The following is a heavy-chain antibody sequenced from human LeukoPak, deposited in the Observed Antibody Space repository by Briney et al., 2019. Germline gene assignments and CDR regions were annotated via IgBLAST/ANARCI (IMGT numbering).Heavy chain of an antibody. V-gene: IGHV1-46*01. D-gene: IGHD5-12*01. CDR3: ARVNGYDYSLDY. Sequence: GASVKVSCKASGYTFTSYGISWVRQAPGQGLEWMGIINPSGGSTSYAQKFQGRVTMTRDTSTSTVYMELSSLRSEDTAVYYCARVNGYDYSLDYWGQGTLVTVSS. CDR2: INPSGGST. CDR1: GYTFTSYG. J-gene: IGHJ4*02.